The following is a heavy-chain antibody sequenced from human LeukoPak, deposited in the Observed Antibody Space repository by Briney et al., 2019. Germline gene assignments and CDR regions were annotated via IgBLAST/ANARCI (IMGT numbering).Heavy chain of an antibody. CDR2: INPNSGGT. CDR3: ARALLWFGELGAGVYSLDY. V-gene: IGHV1-2*02. CDR1: GYTFTGCY. J-gene: IGHJ4*02. Sequence: ASVKVSCKASGYTFTGCYMHWVRQAPGQGLEWMGWINPNSGGTNYAQKFQGRVTMTRDTSISTAYMELSRLRSDDTAVYYCARALLWFGELGAGVYSLDYWGQGTLVTVSS. D-gene: IGHD3-10*01.